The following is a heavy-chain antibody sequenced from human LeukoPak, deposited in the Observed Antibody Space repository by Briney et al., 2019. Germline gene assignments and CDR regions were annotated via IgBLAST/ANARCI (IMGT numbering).Heavy chain of an antibody. CDR3: ARDLAWGAFDY. D-gene: IGHD3-16*01. V-gene: IGHV3-53*01. J-gene: IGHJ4*02. CDR1: GFTVSDNY. Sequence: PGGSLRLSRAASGFTVSDNYVSWVRQAPGKGLEWVSVIYSGGSTNYADSVKGRFTISRDDSKNTLSLQMNSLRVEDTAVYYCARDLAWGAFDYWGQGTLVTVSS. CDR2: IYSGGST.